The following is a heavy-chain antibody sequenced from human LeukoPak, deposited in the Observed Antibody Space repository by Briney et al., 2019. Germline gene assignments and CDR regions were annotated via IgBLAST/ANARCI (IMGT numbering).Heavy chain of an antibody. CDR3: ARADPLEYSSLQIDY. V-gene: IGHV1-2*02. J-gene: IGHJ4*02. Sequence: VASVKVSCKASGYTFTGYYMHWVRQAPGQGLEWMGWINPNSGGTNYAQKFQGRVTMTRDTSISTAYMELSRLRSDDTAVYYCARADPLEYSSLQIDYWGQGTLVTVSS. CDR1: GYTFTGYY. CDR2: INPNSGGT. D-gene: IGHD6-6*01.